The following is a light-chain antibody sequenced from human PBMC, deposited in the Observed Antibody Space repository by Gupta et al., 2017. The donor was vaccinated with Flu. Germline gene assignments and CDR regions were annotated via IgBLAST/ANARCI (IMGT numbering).Light chain of an antibody. V-gene: IGKV1-39*01. CDR2: SVS. Sequence: DTHITQSPSSLSASVGDRVTVPCRASQNIGIYLTWYQQRPGKAPKLLIHSVSNLQSGVPSRFSGSGSGTDFTLTISRLQPEDFATYFCQQSDTTPYTFGQVTKLEIK. J-gene: IGKJ2*01. CDR1: QNIGIY. CDR3: QQSDTTPYT.